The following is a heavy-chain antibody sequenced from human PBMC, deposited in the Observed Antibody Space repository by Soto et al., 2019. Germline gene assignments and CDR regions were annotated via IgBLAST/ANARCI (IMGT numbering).Heavy chain of an antibody. CDR3: ARDGPRYCIITSCYPYYHYGMDV. CDR1: GGSISSSNW. D-gene: IGHD2-2*01. J-gene: IGHJ6*02. V-gene: IGHV4-4*02. CDR2: IYHSGST. Sequence: PSETLSLTCAVSGGSISSSNWWSWVRQPPGKGLEWIGEIYHSGSTNYNPSLKSRVTISVDKSKNQFSLKLSSVTAADTAVYYCARDGPRYCIITSCYPYYHYGMDVWGQGTTVTVSS.